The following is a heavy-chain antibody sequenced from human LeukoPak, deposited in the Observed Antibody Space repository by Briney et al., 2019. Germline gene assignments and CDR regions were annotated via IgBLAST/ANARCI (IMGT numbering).Heavy chain of an antibody. CDR1: GFTFSKYW. J-gene: IGHJ4*02. CDR3: ATKQWLAPPPDS. CDR2: INTDGTVT. Sequence: PGGSLRLSCAASGFTFSKYWMLWVRHAPGKGLERVSRINTDGTVTTYADSVKGRFTVSRDSADNTMFLQMNSVRDEDTAVYYCATKQWLAPPPDSWGQGTPVTVSS. D-gene: IGHD6-19*01. V-gene: IGHV3-74*01.